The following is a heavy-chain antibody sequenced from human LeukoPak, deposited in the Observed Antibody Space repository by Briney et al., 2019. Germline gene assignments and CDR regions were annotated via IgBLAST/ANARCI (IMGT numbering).Heavy chain of an antibody. D-gene: IGHD6-19*01. CDR1: GGSISSGSYY. CDR2: IYTSGST. Sequence: PSETLSLTCTVSGGSISSGSYYWSWIRQPAGKGLEWIGRIYTSGSTNYNPSLKSRVTISVDTSKNQFSLKLSSVTAADTAVYYCARDGAVAELYYYYYMDVWGKGTTVTVSS. CDR3: ARDGAVAELYYYYYMDV. V-gene: IGHV4-61*02. J-gene: IGHJ6*03.